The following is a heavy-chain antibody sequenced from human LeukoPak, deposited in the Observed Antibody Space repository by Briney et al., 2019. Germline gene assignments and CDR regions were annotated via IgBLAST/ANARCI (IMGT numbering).Heavy chain of an antibody. J-gene: IGHJ5*02. D-gene: IGHD3-22*01. CDR3: ARGSYYDSSGYYYPDP. CDR1: GYTFTSYG. CDR2: ISAYNGNT. Sequence: ASVKVSCKASGYTFTSYGISWERQAPGQGLEWMGWISAYNGNTNYAQKLQGRVTMTTDTSTSTAYMELRSLRSDDTAVYYCARGSYYDSSGYYYPDPWGQGTLVTVSS. V-gene: IGHV1-18*01.